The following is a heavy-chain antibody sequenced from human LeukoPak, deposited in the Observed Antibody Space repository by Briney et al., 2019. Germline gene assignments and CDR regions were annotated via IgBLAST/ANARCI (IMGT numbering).Heavy chain of an antibody. CDR1: GFTFSSHA. Sequence: PGGSLRLSCVASGFTFSSHAMTWVRQAPGKGLEWVSVISSSGLTTHYADSVKGRCTTSRDNFKDTVYLHMNNLRADDTALYYCAKSLWFGDHDAYDIWGQGTMVTVSS. CDR2: ISSSGLTT. J-gene: IGHJ3*02. V-gene: IGHV3-23*01. CDR3: AKSLWFGDHDAYDI. D-gene: IGHD3-10*01.